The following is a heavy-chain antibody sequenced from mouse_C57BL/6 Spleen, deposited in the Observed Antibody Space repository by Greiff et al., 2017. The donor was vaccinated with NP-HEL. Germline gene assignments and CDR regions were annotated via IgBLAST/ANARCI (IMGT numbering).Heavy chain of an antibody. J-gene: IGHJ1*03. Sequence: DVMLVESGGGLVKPGGSLKLSCAASGFTFSDYGMHWVRQAPEKGLEWVAYISSGSSTIYYADTVKGRFTISRDNAKNTLFLQMTSLRSEDTAMYYCARHYYGSTPGYFDVWGTGTTVTVSS. D-gene: IGHD1-1*01. CDR3: ARHYYGSTPGYFDV. CDR1: GFTFSDYG. V-gene: IGHV5-17*01. CDR2: ISSGSSTI.